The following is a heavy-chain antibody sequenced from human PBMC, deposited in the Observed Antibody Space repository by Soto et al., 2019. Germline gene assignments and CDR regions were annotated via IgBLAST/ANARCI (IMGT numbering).Heavy chain of an antibody. CDR1: GFMFTSSA. Sequence: GASVKVSCKPSGFMFTSSAVQWVRQARGQRLEWIGWLVVGSGNTHYAQHFQERVTLTRDMSTGTAYMELSSLRSEDTAVYYCAAVPVLRFVKWLPAYFDYWGQGTLVTVSS. CDR3: AAVPVLRFVKWLPAYFDY. V-gene: IGHV1-58*01. CDR2: LVVGSGNT. D-gene: IGHD3-3*01. J-gene: IGHJ4*02.